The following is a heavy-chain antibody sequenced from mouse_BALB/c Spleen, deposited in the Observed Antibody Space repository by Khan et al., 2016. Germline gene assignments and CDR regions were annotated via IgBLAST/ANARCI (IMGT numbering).Heavy chain of an antibody. CDR3: ARGVRPYAMDY. V-gene: IGHV3-2*02. D-gene: IGHD2-14*01. CDR2: ISYSGST. Sequence: EVQLQESGPGLVKPSQSLSLTCTVTGYSITSDYAWNWIRQFPGNKLEWMGYISYSGSTSYNPSHKSRSSITRDTSKKQFLLQLNSVTTEDTATXYCARGVRPYAMDYWGQGTSVPVSS. J-gene: IGHJ4*01. CDR1: GYSITSDYA.